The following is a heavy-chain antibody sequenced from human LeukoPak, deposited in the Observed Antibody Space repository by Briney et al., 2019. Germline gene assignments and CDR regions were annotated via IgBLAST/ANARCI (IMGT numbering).Heavy chain of an antibody. CDR3: ARGYSYGFPVDY. CDR2: IYTSGST. CDR1: GGSISSYY. J-gene: IGHJ4*02. D-gene: IGHD5-18*01. Sequence: ETLSLTCTVSGGSISSYYWSWIRQPPGKGLEWIGYIYTSGSTNYNPSLKSRVTISVDTSKNQFSLKLSSVTAADTAVYYCARGYSYGFPVDYWGQGTLVTVSS. V-gene: IGHV4-4*09.